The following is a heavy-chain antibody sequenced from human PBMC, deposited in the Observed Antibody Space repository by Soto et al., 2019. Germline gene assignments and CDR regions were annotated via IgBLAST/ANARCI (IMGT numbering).Heavy chain of an antibody. Sequence: GGSLRLCCAASGFIFSRYAMSWVRHAPGKGLEWVSGISWNSYNIDYADSVKGRFTISRDNAKNSLYLQMNSLRAEDTALYYCAKDVIAVAGTPNYLAYWGQGTLVTVSS. J-gene: IGHJ4*02. CDR3: AKDVIAVAGTPNYLAY. CDR1: GFIFSRYA. D-gene: IGHD6-19*01. V-gene: IGHV3-9*01. CDR2: ISWNSYNI.